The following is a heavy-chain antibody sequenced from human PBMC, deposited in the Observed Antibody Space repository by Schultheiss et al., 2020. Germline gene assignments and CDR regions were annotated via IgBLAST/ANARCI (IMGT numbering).Heavy chain of an antibody. CDR2: ISYDGSYS. Sequence: GGSLRLSCAASGFTFSDYGMHWVRQAPGKGLEWVALISYDGSYSYYADSVKGRFTISRDNSGNTLYLQMNSLRPEDTAVYYCAKDCSAYYYVSNGYYYGIDYWGRGTLVTVSS. CDR1: GFTFSDYG. CDR3: AKDCSAYYYVSNGYYYGIDY. D-gene: IGHD3-22*01. V-gene: IGHV3-30*18. J-gene: IGHJ4*02.